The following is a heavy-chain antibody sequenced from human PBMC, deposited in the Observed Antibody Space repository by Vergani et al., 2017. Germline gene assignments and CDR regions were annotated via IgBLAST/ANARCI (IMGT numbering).Heavy chain of an antibody. CDR1: GFTFSSFS. CDR3: ARERNAYYDFWGGYYTQYYFDY. CDR2: ISSSSSTI. D-gene: IGHD3-3*01. Sequence: EVQLVESGGGLVQPGGSLRLSCEASGFTFSSFSMNWVRQAPGKGLEWVSYISSSSSTIYYADSVKGRFTISRDNAKNSLYLQMNSLRAEDTALYYCARERNAYYDFWGGYYTQYYFDYWGQGTLVTVSS. J-gene: IGHJ4*02. V-gene: IGHV3-48*01.